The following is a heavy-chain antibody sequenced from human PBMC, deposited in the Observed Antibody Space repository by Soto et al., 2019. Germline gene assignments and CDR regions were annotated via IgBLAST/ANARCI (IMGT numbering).Heavy chain of an antibody. CDR2: MNPNSGNT. CDR3: ARALRLTTGYDYYYYMDV. Sequence: ASVKVSCKASGYTFTSDDINWVRQATGQGLEWMGWMNPNSGNTGYAQKFQGRVTMTRNTSISTAYMELSSLTSEDTAVYYCARALRLTTGYDYYYYMDVWGKGTTVTVSS. D-gene: IGHD4-4*01. V-gene: IGHV1-8*01. CDR1: GYTFTSDD. J-gene: IGHJ6*03.